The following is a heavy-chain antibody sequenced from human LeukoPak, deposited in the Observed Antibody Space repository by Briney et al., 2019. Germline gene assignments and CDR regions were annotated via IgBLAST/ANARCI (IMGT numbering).Heavy chain of an antibody. V-gene: IGHV1-18*01. CDR3: ARSSLGTITAGPFDY. Sequence: ASVKVSCKASGYTFSSYGIAWVRQAPGQGLEWMGWISGYNGNTNYAQKLQGRVSMTTDTSTTTAYMELRSLTSDDTALYYCARSSLGTITAGPFDYWGQGTLVSVSS. CDR2: ISGYNGNT. J-gene: IGHJ4*02. D-gene: IGHD5-12*01. CDR1: GYTFSSYG.